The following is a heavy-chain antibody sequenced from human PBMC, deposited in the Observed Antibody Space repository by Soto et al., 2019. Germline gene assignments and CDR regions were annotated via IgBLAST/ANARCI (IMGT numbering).Heavy chain of an antibody. CDR3: ARPYGPGIYYRCELQH. CDR1: GFPFISYD. D-gene: IGHD3-10*01. J-gene: IGHJ4*02. Sequence: QVQLVQSGAEMKKPGASVKVSCMISGFPFISYDVHWVRRAPGHGLEWMGIINPSDGSTNYAQKFQGRLTMTRDSSTSTFYMELSSLGPEYAALYYCARPYGPGIYYRCELQHWGQGTLVTVSS. CDR2: INPSDGST. V-gene: IGHV1-46*01.